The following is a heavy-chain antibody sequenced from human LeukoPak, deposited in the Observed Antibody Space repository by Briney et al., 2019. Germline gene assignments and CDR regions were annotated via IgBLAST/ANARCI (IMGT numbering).Heavy chain of an antibody. D-gene: IGHD3-22*01. V-gene: IGHV4-59*01. CDR1: GGSINSSY. CDR2: IYYSGSS. CDR3: ARGAPYYYDSSGYLFDY. Sequence: PSETLSLTCTVSGGSINSSYWSWIRQPPGKGLEWIGYIYYSGSSNYNPSLKRRVTISVDTSKNQFSLKLSSVTAADTAVYYCARGAPYYYDSSGYLFDYWGQATLVTVSS. J-gene: IGHJ4*02.